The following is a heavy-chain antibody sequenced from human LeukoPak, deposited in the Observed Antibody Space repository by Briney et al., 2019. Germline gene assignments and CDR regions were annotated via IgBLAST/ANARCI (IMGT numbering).Heavy chain of an antibody. CDR1: GFTFSSYA. D-gene: IGHD3-3*01. V-gene: IGHV3-23*01. CDR2: ISGSGIST. Sequence: GGSLRLSCAASGFTFSSYAMSWVRQAPGKGLEWVSGISGSGISTYYADSVKGRFTISRDNSKNTLYLQMNSLRAEDTALYYCAKGDYDFWSGYSDGVYFDYWGQGTLVTVSS. J-gene: IGHJ4*02. CDR3: AKGDYDFWSGYSDGVYFDY.